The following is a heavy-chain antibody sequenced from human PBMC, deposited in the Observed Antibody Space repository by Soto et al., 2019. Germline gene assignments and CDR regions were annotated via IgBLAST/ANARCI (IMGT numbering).Heavy chain of an antibody. CDR2: IYHSGST. Sequence: SETLSLTCAVSGYSISSGYYWGWIRQPPGKGLEWIGSIYHSGSTYYNPSLKSRVTISVDTSKNQFSLKLSSVTAADTAVYYCARDLGLAARSYYGMDVWGQGTTVTVSS. D-gene: IGHD6-6*01. CDR3: ARDLGLAARSYYGMDV. V-gene: IGHV4-38-2*02. J-gene: IGHJ6*02. CDR1: GYSISSGYY.